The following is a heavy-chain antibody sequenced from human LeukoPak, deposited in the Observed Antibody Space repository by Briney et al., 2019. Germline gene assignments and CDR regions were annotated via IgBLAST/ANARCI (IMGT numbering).Heavy chain of an antibody. CDR1: GFTFGSYA. CDR2: ISYGGSNK. D-gene: IGHD6-6*01. Sequence: GGSLRLSCAASGFTFGSYAMHWVRQAPGKGLEWVAVISYGGSNKYYPDSVKGRFTISRDNSKNTLYLQMNSLRAEDTAVYYCARDSGFSGTQRGEYWGQGTLVTVPS. V-gene: IGHV3-30*04. J-gene: IGHJ4*02. CDR3: ARDSGFSGTQRGEY.